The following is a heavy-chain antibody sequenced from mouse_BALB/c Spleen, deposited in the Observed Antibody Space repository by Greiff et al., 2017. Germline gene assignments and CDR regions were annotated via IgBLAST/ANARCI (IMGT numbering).Heavy chain of an antibody. D-gene: IGHD4-1*01. Sequence: QVQLQQPGAELVKPGTSVKLSCKASGYNFTSYWINWVKLRPGQGLEWIGDIYPGSGSTNYNEKFKSKATLTVDTSSSTAYMQLSSLASEDSALYYCARRLTGTGYFDYWGQGTTLTVSS. V-gene: IGHV1-55*01. CDR3: ARRLTGTGYFDY. CDR2: IYPGSGST. J-gene: IGHJ2*01. CDR1: GYNFTSYW.